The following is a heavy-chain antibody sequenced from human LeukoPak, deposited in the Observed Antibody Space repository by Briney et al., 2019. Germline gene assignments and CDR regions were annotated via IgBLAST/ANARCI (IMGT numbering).Heavy chain of an antibody. CDR2: ISAYNGNT. V-gene: IGHV1-18*01. CDR3: ARGYSSSWYSPYANYCGMDV. J-gene: IGHJ6*02. D-gene: IGHD6-13*01. Sequence: GASVKVSCKASGYTFTSYGISWVRQAPGQGLEWMGWISAYNGNTNYAQKLQGRVTMTTDTSTSTAYMELRSLRSDDTAVYYCARGYSSSWYSPYANYCGMDVWGQGTTVTVSS. CDR1: GYTFTSYG.